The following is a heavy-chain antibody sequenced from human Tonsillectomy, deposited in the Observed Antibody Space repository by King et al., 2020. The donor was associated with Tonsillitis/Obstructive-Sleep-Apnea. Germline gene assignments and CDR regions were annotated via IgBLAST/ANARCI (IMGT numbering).Heavy chain of an antibody. CDR1: GGSISSSNSY. J-gene: IGHJ5*02. CDR2: IYYRGST. V-gene: IGHV4-39*01. Sequence: QLQESGPGLVKPSETLYLPCTVSGGSISSSNSYWGWIRQPPGKGLEWIGSIYYRGSTYYNPSLKSRVTIPVDTSENQFSLKLSSVTAADTAVYCCAGQGGYCSSTSCPNWFDPWGPGILVTVSS. CDR3: AGQGGYCSSTSCPNWFDP. D-gene: IGHD2-2*01.